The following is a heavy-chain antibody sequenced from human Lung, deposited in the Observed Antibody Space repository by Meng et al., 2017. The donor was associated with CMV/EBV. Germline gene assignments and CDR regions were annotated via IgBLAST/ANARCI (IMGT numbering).Heavy chain of an antibody. CDR3: ARGLEENLGWEMGY. D-gene: IGHD1-26*01. CDR2: IHVDGRGI. Sequence: VQLVESGGGLVQPGGSLRLSRKVSGFTLRSYWMHWVRQAPGKVLELVSRIHVDGRGISYSDYVKGRFTISKDDARNSLHLQMNSLRVEDTAVYYCARGLEENLGWEMGYWGQGTLVTVSS. J-gene: IGHJ4*02. CDR1: GFTLRSYW. V-gene: IGHV3-74*01.